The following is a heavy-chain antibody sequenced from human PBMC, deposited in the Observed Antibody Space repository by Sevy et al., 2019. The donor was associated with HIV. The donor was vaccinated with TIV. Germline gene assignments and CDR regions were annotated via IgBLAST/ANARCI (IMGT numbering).Heavy chain of an antibody. CDR3: ATRSITTPRSNYFDY. V-gene: IGHV3-23*01. CDR2: ISGSGGNT. J-gene: IGHJ4*02. CDR1: GFTFSSYA. Sequence: GGSLRLSCAASGFTFSSYAMTWVRQAPGKGLEWVSTISGSGGNTYYADSVKGRFTISRDNSKNTLSLQMNSLRAEDTAVYYCATRSITTPRSNYFDYWGQGTLVTVSS. D-gene: IGHD1-1*01.